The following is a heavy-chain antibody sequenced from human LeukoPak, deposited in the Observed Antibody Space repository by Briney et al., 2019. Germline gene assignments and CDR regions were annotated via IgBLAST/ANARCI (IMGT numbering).Heavy chain of an antibody. V-gene: IGHV4-34*01. CDR2: INHSGST. D-gene: IGHD2-8*01. CDR3: ARGRRFVLMVYAIRDFDY. Sequence: PSETLSLTCAVYGGSFSGYYWSWIRQPPGKGLEWIGEINHSGSTNYNPSLKSRVTISVDTSKNQFSLKLSSVTAADTAVYYRARGRRFVLMVYAIRDFDYWGQGALVTVSS. J-gene: IGHJ4*02. CDR1: GGSFSGYY.